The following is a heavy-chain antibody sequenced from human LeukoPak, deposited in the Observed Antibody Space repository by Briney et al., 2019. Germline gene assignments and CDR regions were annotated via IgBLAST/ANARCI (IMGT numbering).Heavy chain of an antibody. J-gene: IGHJ6*02. CDR3: ARYSNHFYYSGMDV. D-gene: IGHD2-21*01. V-gene: IGHV3-30-3*01. CDR2: ISSDGFNE. CDR1: GFSFCDFG. Sequence: GGSLRLSCAATGFSFCDFGMHWVRQAPGKGLEWVALISSDGFNEYYADSVRGRFTISRDTSKNTLYLEMKSLRPEDTAIYYCARYSNHFYYSGMDVWGQGTTVTVSS.